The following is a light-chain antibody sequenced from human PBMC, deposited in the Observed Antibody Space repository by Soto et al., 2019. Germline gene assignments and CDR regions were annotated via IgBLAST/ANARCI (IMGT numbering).Light chain of an antibody. J-gene: IGKJ1*01. CDR3: QQYHGFW. CDR1: QSISSW. V-gene: IGKV1-5*01. CDR2: DAS. Sequence: DIQMTQSPSTLSASVGDRVTITCRASQSISSWLAWYQQKPGKAPKLLIYDASSLESGVPSRFSGSGSGTEFTLTISSLQPDDFATYYCQQYHGFWFGQGTKVEIE.